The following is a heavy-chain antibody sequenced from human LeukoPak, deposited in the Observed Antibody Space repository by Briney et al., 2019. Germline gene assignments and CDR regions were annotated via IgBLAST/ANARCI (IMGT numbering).Heavy chain of an antibody. CDR2: IYYSGST. J-gene: IGHJ4*02. V-gene: IGHV4-39*01. D-gene: IGHD6-19*01. CDR1: GDSISGSPYY. Sequence: PSETLSLTCTVSGDSISGSPYYWGWIRQPPGKGLEWIGGIYYSGSTYYNPSLKSRVTISVDTSKNQFSLKLTSVTAADTATYYCARHSGSGWYLPDYWGQGTLVIVSS. CDR3: ARHSGSGWYLPDY.